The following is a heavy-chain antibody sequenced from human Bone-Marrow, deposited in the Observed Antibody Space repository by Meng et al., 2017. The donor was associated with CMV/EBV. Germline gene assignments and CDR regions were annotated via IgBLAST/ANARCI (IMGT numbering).Heavy chain of an antibody. D-gene: IGHD3-22*01. Sequence: ASVKVSCKASGYTFTGYYMHWVRQAPGQGLEWMGWISAYNGNTNYAQKVQGRVTMTTDTFTNTVYMELRSLRSDDTAVYYCAKDPLPTYYYDSSGGDRHFDYWGQGTLVTVSS. CDR3: AKDPLPTYYYDSSGGDRHFDY. CDR2: ISAYNGNT. J-gene: IGHJ4*02. CDR1: GYTFTGYY. V-gene: IGHV1-18*04.